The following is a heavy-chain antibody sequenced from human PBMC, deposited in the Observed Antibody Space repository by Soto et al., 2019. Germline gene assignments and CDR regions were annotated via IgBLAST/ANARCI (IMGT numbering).Heavy chain of an antibody. J-gene: IGHJ6*02. CDR1: GFTFSSYA. D-gene: IGHD3-16*01. Sequence: EVQLLESGGGLVQPGGSLRLSCAASGFTFSSYAMSWVRQAPGKGLEWVSAISGSGGSTYYADSVKGRFTISRDNSKNTLYLQMNSLRAEDTAVYYCAKDRAYVLGQTYYYYGMDVWGQGTTVTVSS. V-gene: IGHV3-23*01. CDR3: AKDRAYVLGQTYYYYGMDV. CDR2: ISGSGGST.